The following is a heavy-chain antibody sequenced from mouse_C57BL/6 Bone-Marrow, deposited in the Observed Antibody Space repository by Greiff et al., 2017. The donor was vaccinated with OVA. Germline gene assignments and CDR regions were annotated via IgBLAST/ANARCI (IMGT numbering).Heavy chain of an antibody. V-gene: IGHV1-26*01. Sequence: VQLQQSGPELVQPGASVKISCKASGYTFTDYYMNWVKQSHGKSLEWIGDINPNNGGTSYNQKFKGKATLTVDKSSSTAYMEHRSLTSEDSAVYYCARDGYYPYYFDYGGQGTTLTVSS. D-gene: IGHD2-3*01. CDR2: INPNNGGT. CDR3: ARDGYYPYYFDY. CDR1: GYTFTDYY. J-gene: IGHJ2*01.